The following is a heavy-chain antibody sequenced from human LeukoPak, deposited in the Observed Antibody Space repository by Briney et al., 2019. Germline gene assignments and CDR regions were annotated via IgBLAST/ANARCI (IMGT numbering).Heavy chain of an antibody. V-gene: IGHV3-23*01. CDR1: GFTFSSYA. J-gene: IGHJ6*02. Sequence: SGGSLRLSCAASGFTFSSYAMSWVRQAPGKGLEWVSGISGSGGSTYYADSVKGRFTISRDNSKNNVSLQMNSLRAEDTALDYCAKEQAVSPYYYYGMDVWGQGTTVTVSS. CDR2: ISGSGGST. D-gene: IGHD6-19*01. CDR3: AKEQAVSPYYYYGMDV.